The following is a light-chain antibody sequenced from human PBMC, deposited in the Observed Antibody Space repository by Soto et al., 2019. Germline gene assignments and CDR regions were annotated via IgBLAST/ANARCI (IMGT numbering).Light chain of an antibody. CDR3: SLYTSSSTWV. CDR1: SSDVGDYEH. V-gene: IGLV2-18*01. Sequence: QSALTQPPSVSGYPGQSVTISCTVTSSDVGDYEHVSWYQQAPGTTPKLIMFDVTNRPSGVPDRFSGSKSDNTPSLTIFWRLGEYEAYCYCSLYTSSSTWVFGRGTMLTV. CDR2: DVT. J-gene: IGLJ3*02.